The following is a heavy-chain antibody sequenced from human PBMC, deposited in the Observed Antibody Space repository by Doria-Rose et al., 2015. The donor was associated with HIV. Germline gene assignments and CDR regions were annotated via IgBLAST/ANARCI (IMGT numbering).Heavy chain of an antibody. V-gene: IGHV1-8*02. CDR3: ARVLADCGGDCYARHNDAFDI. J-gene: IGHJ3*02. D-gene: IGHD2-21*02. CDR1: GYTSTTYD. Sequence: QVQLVQSGAEVKKPGASVKVSCKASGYTSTTYDINWVRQAAGQGLEWMGWMNPNSGNTGYAQRFQGRVTMTRNPSISTAYMELSSLKSDDTALYYCARVLADCGGDCYARHNDAFDIWGQGTLVTVSS. CDR2: MNPNSGNT.